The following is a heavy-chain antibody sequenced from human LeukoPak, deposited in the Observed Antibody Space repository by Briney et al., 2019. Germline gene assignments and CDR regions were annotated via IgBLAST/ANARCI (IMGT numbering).Heavy chain of an antibody. Sequence: GESLKISCKGSGYSFTSYWIGWVRQMPGKDLEWMGIIYPGDSDTTYSPSFQGQGTISADKSISTTYLQWSSLKASDTAMYYCARRGYDSSGYRDAFDIWGQGTMVTVSS. D-gene: IGHD3-22*01. J-gene: IGHJ3*02. CDR1: GYSFTSYW. V-gene: IGHV5-51*01. CDR3: ARRGYDSSGYRDAFDI. CDR2: IYPGDSDT.